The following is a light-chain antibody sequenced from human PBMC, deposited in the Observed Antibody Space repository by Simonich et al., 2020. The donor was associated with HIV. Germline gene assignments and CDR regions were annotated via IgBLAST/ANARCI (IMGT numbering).Light chain of an antibody. V-gene: IGLV1-44*01. CDR2: GNS. CDR3: CSYAGSSTWV. J-gene: IGLJ3*02. CDR1: SSNIGSNT. Sequence: QSVLTQPPSASGTPGQRVTISCSGSSSNIGSNTVNCYQQLPGTAPKLLIYGNSNRPSGVPDRFSGAKSGTSASLAITGLQAEDEADYYCCSYAGSSTWVFGGGTKLTVL.